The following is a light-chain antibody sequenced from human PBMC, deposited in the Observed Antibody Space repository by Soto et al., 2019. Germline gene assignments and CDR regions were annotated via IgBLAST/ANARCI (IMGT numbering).Light chain of an antibody. CDR2: GAS. CDR3: QQYNSYPRT. Sequence: DIQMTQSPSTLSASVGDRVTITCRASQSISSWLAWYQQKPGKAPKLLIYGASSWESGIPDRFSGSGSGTEFTLTITRLQPDDFATYYCQQYNSYPRTFGQGTKVDIK. V-gene: IGKV1-5*01. CDR1: QSISSW. J-gene: IGKJ1*01.